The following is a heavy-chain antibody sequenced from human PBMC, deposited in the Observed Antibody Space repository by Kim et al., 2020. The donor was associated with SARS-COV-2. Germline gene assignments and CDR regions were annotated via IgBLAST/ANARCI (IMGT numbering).Heavy chain of an antibody. CDR1: GFKFDEYA. D-gene: IGHD3-9*01. Sequence: GGSLRLSCTASGFKFDEYAMHWVRRAPGKGLEWVAGIGWDSGAIAYADSVKGRFTISRDNTKKSLYLQMNILEREDTAVYYCAKDLLVGEADDTFYYGMDAWGQGTTVTVS. V-gene: IGHV3-9*01. CDR2: IGWDSGAI. CDR3: AKDLLVGEADDTFYYGMDA. J-gene: IGHJ6*02.